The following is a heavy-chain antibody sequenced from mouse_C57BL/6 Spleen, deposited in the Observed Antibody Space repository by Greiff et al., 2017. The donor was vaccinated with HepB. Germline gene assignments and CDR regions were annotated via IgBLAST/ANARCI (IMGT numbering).Heavy chain of an antibody. J-gene: IGHJ3*01. CDR1: GYTFTSYW. V-gene: IGHV1-64*01. CDR2: IHPNSGST. Sequence: QVQLQQPGAELVKPGASVKLSCKASGYTFTSYWMHWVKQRPGQGLEWIGMIHPNSGSTNYNEKFKSKATLTVDKSSSTAYMQLSSLTSEDSAVYYCARVPYDYVSAWFAYWGQGTLVTVSA. CDR3: ARVPYDYVSAWFAY. D-gene: IGHD2-4*01.